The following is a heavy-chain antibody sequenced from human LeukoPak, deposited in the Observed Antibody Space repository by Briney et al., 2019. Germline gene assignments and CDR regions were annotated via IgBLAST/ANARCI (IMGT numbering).Heavy chain of an antibody. J-gene: IGHJ4*02. CDR3: ARDQEGFDY. Sequence: ASVKVSCKASGYTFTSNYIHWVRQAPGQGLEWMGMIYPRDGSTSYAQKFQGRVTVTRDTSTSTVHMELSGLRSEDTAVYYCARDQEGFDYWGQGTLVAVSS. CDR2: IYPRDGST. CDR1: GYTFTSNY. V-gene: IGHV1-46*01.